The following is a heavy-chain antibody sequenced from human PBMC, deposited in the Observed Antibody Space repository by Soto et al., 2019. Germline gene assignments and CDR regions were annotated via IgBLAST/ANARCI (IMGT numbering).Heavy chain of an antibody. CDR2: IYHSGST. V-gene: IGHV4-30-2*01. CDR1: GGSISSGGGS. CDR3: ARVPGP. J-gene: IGHJ5*02. Sequence: TMSLRYTVSGGSISSGGGSWSWIRQPPGKGLEWIGYIYHSGSTYYNPSLKSRVTISVDRSKNQLSLKLSSVTAADTAVYYCARVPGPWGQGTLVTVSS.